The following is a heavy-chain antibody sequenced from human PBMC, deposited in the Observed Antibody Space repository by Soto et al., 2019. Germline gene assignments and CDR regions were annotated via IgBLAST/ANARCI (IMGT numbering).Heavy chain of an antibody. V-gene: IGHV1-69*02. CDR3: ARGPLVVLNYFES. CDR1: GGTFRNYP. CDR2: IFPLTDIP. J-gene: IGHJ4*02. Sequence: QVQLVQSGTEVKKPGSSVKVSCKASGGTFRNYPINWVRQAPGQGLEWMGSIFPLTDIPDYAQNFQARLTISADKSMSTAYMELSSLTSDDTAMYFCARGPLVVLNYFESWGQGTHVTVSS.